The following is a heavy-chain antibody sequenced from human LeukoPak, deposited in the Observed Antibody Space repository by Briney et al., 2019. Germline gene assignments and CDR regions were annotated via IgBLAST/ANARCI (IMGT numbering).Heavy chain of an antibody. CDR3: ARFLKTGYWAHYWYFDL. CDR2: ISGSGGST. CDR1: GFNFSSYA. V-gene: IGHV3-23*01. D-gene: IGHD3-9*01. J-gene: IGHJ2*01. Sequence: GGSLRLSCAASGFNFSSYAMSWVRQAPGEGLEWVSAISGSGGSTYYADSVKGRFTISRDNSKNTLYLQMNSLRAEDTAVYYCARFLKTGYWAHYWYFDLWGRGTLITVSS.